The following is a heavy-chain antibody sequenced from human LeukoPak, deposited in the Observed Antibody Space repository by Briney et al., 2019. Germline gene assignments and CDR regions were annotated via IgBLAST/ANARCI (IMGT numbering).Heavy chain of an antibody. CDR1: GYTFTGYY. J-gene: IGHJ5*02. CDR3: ARVPSITIFGVVPPWWFDP. V-gene: IGHV1-2*02. CDR2: INPNSGGT. Sequence: ASVKVSCKASGYTFTGYYMHWVRQAPGQGLEWMGWINPNSGGTNYAQKFQGRVTMTRDTSISTAYMELSRLRSDDTAVYYCARVPSITIFGVVPPWWFDPWGQGTLVTVSS. D-gene: IGHD3-3*01.